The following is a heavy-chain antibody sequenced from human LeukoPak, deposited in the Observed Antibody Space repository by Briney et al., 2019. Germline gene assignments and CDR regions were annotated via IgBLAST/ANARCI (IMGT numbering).Heavy chain of an antibody. Sequence: ASVKVSCNASGYTFTSHCISWVRQAPGQGLEWMGWLSTHNGDTNHAQEFQGRVTMTTDTSTITAYMELRSLRSDDTAVYYCARDLVWELPYGYWGQGTLVTVSS. V-gene: IGHV1-18*01. CDR2: LSTHNGDT. CDR1: GYTFTSHC. J-gene: IGHJ4*02. CDR3: ARDLVWELPYGY. D-gene: IGHD1-26*01.